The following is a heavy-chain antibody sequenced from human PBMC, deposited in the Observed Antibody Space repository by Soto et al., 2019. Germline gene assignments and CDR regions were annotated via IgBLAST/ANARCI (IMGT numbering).Heavy chain of an antibody. Sequence: EVQLEESGGGLVQPGGSLRLSCAGSGFIFRQAWMSWVRQPPGKGLEWVGRIKSKFDGETIDYAAPLKGRFTISRDDSETTLYLQMNSLKTEDTAVYYCVIDDYYNRGGFLDDPFDFWGLGKMVTVSS. CDR2: IKSKFDGETI. J-gene: IGHJ3*01. CDR3: VIDDYYNRGGFLDDPFDF. D-gene: IGHD3-10*01. V-gene: IGHV3-15*01. CDR1: GFIFRQAW.